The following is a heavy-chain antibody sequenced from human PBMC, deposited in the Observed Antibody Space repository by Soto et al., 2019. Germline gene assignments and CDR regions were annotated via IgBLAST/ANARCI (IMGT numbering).Heavy chain of an antibody. CDR1: GFTFNNYA. V-gene: IGHV3-23*01. CDR2: ISSSSSST. CDR3: AKIPTTMVADYYYYGMDV. D-gene: IGHD3-10*01. J-gene: IGHJ6*02. Sequence: LRLSCAASGFTFNNYAMTWVRQAPGKGLEWVSTISSSSSSTYYGDSVKGRFTISRDNSKSTLYLQMNSLRAEDTAVYYCAKIPTTMVADYYYYGMDVWGQGTTVTVSS.